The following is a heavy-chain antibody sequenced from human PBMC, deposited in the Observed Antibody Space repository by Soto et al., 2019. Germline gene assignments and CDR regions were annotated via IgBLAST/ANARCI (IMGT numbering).Heavy chain of an antibody. J-gene: IGHJ5*02. V-gene: IGHV4-30-4*01. CDR1: GGSISTDDYF. CDR2: ISSSGDT. CDR3: AKTVSIGWFDP. D-gene: IGHD4-17*01. Sequence: PSETLSLTCTVSGGSISTDDYFWSWIRQSPGKGLEWIGYISSSGDTYYNPSLKSRPTIRVDTSKNQFSLNLKSVTAADTAVYFCAKTVSIGWFDPWGLGTLVTVSS.